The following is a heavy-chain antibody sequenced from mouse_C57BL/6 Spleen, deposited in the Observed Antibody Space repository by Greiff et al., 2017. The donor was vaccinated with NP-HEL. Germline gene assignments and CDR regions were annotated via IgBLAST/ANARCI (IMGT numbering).Heavy chain of an antibody. CDR3: ARQYYGSSPYWYFDV. D-gene: IGHD1-1*01. V-gene: IGHV5-15*01. J-gene: IGHJ1*03. CDR2: ISNLAYSI. CDR1: GFTFSDYG. Sequence: EVKVVESGGGLVQPGGSLKLSCAASGFTFSDYGMAWVRQAPRKGPEWVAFISNLAYSIYYADTVTGRFTISRENAKNTLYLEMSSLRSEDTAMYYCARQYYGSSPYWYFDVWGTGTTVTVSS.